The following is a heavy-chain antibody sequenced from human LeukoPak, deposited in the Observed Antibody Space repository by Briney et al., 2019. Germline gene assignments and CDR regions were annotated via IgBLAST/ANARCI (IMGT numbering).Heavy chain of an antibody. V-gene: IGHV4-34*01. Sequence: SETLSLTCAVYGGSFSGYYWSWIRQPPGKGLEWIGEINHSGSTNYNPSLKSRVTISVDTSKNQFSLKLSSVTAADTAVYYCARRPRYSYGSFDYWGQETLVTVSS. CDR2: INHSGST. CDR3: ARRPRYSYGSFDY. CDR1: GGSFSGYY. D-gene: IGHD5-18*01. J-gene: IGHJ4*02.